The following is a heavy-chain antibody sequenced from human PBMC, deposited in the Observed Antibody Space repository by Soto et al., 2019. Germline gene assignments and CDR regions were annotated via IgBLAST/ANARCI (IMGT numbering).Heavy chain of an antibody. D-gene: IGHD3-22*01. J-gene: IGHJ4*02. CDR1: GYSFTSYW. Sequence: GESLKISCKGSGYSFTSYWIGWVRQMPGKGLEWMGIIYPGDSDTRYSPSFQGQVTISADKSISTAYLQWSSLKASDTAMYYCARVRPPNYYDSSGYQVFDYWGQGTLVTVSS. V-gene: IGHV5-51*01. CDR3: ARVRPPNYYDSSGYQVFDY. CDR2: IYPGDSDT.